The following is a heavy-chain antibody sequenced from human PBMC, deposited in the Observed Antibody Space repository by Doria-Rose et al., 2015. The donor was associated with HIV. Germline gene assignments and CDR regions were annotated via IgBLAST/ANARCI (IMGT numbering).Heavy chain of an antibody. Sequence: SWIRQPPGKGLEWIGYIYYTGNTNSNPSLKSRVTISVDTSKNQFSLRLSSVTAADTAVYYCATDRGSGWTFDYWGQGTLVTVSS. D-gene: IGHD6-19*01. J-gene: IGHJ4*02. CDR3: ATDRGSGWTFDY. V-gene: IGHV4-59*01. CDR2: IYYTGNT.